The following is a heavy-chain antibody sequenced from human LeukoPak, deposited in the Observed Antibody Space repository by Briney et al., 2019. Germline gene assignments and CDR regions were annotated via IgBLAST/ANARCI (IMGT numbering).Heavy chain of an antibody. Sequence: ASVKVSCKASGYTFTSYAMHWVRQAPGQRLEWMGWINAGNGNTKYSQKFQGRVTITRDTSASTAYMELSSLRSEDTAVYYCAREKQQLVLTGDHDAFDIWGQGTMVTVSS. V-gene: IGHV1-3*01. CDR1: GYTFTSYA. D-gene: IGHD6-13*01. CDR3: AREKQQLVLTGDHDAFDI. J-gene: IGHJ3*02. CDR2: INAGNGNT.